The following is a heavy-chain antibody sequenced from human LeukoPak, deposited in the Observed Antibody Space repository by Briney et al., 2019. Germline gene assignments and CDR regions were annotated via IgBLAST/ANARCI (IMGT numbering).Heavy chain of an antibody. CDR3: ATGSYGHSYGDTYDY. CDR1: GGSFSGYY. J-gene: IGHJ4*02. Sequence: SETLSLTCAVYGGSFSGYYWSWIRQPPGKGLEWIGEINHSGSTNYNPSLKSRVTISVDTSKNQFSLKLSSVTAADTAVYYCATGSYGHSYGDTYDYWGQGTLVTVSS. V-gene: IGHV4-34*01. D-gene: IGHD5-18*01. CDR2: INHSGST.